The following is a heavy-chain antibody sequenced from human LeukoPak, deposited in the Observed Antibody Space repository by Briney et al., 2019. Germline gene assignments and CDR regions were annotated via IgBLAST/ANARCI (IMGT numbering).Heavy chain of an antibody. J-gene: IGHJ4*02. CDR3: ARDLYGVSHDY. D-gene: IGHD4-17*01. CDR2: IYSGGST. CDR1: GFTVSSNY. Sequence: GGSLRLSCAASGFTVSSNYTNWVRQAPGKGLEWVSVIYSGGSTYYADSVKGRFTISRDNSKNTLYLQMNSLRAEDTAVYYCARDLYGVSHDYWGQGTLVTVSS. V-gene: IGHV3-53*01.